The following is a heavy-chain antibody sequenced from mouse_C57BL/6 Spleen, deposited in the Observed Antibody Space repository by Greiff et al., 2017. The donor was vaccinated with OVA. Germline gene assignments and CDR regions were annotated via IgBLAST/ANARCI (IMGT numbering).Heavy chain of an antibody. D-gene: IGHD3-2*02. J-gene: IGHJ2*01. CDR1: GYTFTSYW. CDR2: IDPSDSYT. V-gene: IGHV1-50*01. CDR3: ARRAQATNFDD. Sequence: QVQLQQPGAELVKPGASVKLSCKASGYTFTSYWMQWVNQRPGQGLEWIGEIDPSDSYTNYNQKFKGKATLTVDTSSSTAYMQLSSLTSEDSAVYYCARRAQATNFDDWGQGTTLTVSS.